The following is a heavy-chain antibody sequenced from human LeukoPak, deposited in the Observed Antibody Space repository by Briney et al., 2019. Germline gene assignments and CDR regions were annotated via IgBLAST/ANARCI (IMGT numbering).Heavy chain of an antibody. D-gene: IGHD3-22*01. J-gene: IGHJ4*02. CDR2: INAGNGNT. Sequence: ASVKVSCKASGYTFTSYAMHWVRQAPGQRLEWMGWINAGNGNTKYSQKFQGRVTITRDTSASTAYMELSSLRFEDTAVYYCARDITGYYDSSGYSPFDYWGQGTLVTVSS. V-gene: IGHV1-3*01. CDR1: GYTFTSYA. CDR3: ARDITGYYDSSGYSPFDY.